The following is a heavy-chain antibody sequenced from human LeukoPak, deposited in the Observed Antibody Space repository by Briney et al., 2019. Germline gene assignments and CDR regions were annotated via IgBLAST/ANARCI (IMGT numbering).Heavy chain of an antibody. V-gene: IGHV3-30*02. J-gene: IGHJ4*02. CDR3: AKDSSTYYYGSGSSPDY. Sequence: GGSLRLSCVASGFTFSNYGMHWVRQAPGKGLEWVAFIRYNGSIKYYADSVKGRFTISRDNSKNTLYLQMNSLRAEDTAVYYCAKDSSTYYYGSGSSPDYWGQGTLVTVSS. CDR2: IRYNGSIK. D-gene: IGHD3-10*01. CDR1: GFTFSNYG.